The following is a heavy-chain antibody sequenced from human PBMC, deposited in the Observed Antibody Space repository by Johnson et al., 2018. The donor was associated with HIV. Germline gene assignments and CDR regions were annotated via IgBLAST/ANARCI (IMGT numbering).Heavy chain of an antibody. CDR2: INWNGDSP. CDR3: ASSSLGLDLLVKAPLSVVFDAFDI. CDR1: GFTFSDYY. Sequence: VQLVESGGGLVKPGGSLRLSCAASGFTFSDYYMSWVRQGPGKGLEWVSGINWNGDSPGYADSVKGRFTISRDNSKNTVYLQMNSLRAEDTAVYYCASSSLGLDLLVKAPLSVVFDAFDIWGQGTMVTVSS. V-gene: IGHV3-20*04. D-gene: IGHD3-16*01. J-gene: IGHJ3*02.